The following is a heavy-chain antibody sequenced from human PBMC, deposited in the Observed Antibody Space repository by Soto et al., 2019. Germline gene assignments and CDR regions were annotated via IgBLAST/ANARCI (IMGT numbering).Heavy chain of an antibody. J-gene: IGHJ4*02. V-gene: IGHV4-39*01. CDR1: GVSISSSSYY. CDR2: IYYSGST. CDR3: ARYGSGSYYKHSAGNFDY. Sequence: PSETRSLTCTVSGVSISSSSYYWGWIRQPPGKGLEWIGSIYYSGSTYYNPSLKSRVTISVDTSKNQFSLKLSSVTAADTAVYYCARYGSGSYYKHSAGNFDYWGQGTLVTVSS. D-gene: IGHD3-10*01.